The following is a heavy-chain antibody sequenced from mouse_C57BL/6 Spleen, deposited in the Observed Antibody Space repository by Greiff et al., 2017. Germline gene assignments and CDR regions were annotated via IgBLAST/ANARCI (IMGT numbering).Heavy chain of an antibody. J-gene: IGHJ4*01. D-gene: IGHD3-1*01. Sequence: EVKLVESGGGLVKPGGSLKLSCAASGFTFSDYGMHWVRQAPEKGLEWVAYISSGSSTIYYADTVKGRFTISRDNAKNTLFLQMTSLRAEDTAMYYCAWNRGYAMDYWGQGTSVTVSS. CDR1: GFTFSDYG. CDR2: ISSGSSTI. CDR3: AWNRGYAMDY. V-gene: IGHV5-17*01.